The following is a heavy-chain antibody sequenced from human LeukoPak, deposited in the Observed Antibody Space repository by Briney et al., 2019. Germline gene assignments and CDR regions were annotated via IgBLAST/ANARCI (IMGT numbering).Heavy chain of an antibody. V-gene: IGHV3-43*02. CDR1: GFTFDDYA. D-gene: IGHD3-3*01. J-gene: IGHJ6*02. Sequence: GGSLRLSCAASGFTFDDYAMHWVRQAPGKGLEWVSLISGDGGSTYYADSVKGRFTISRDNSKNSLYLQMNSLRTEDTALYYCAKDIRYYDFWSGYYTPHYYYYGMDGWGQGTTGTVSS. CDR2: ISGDGGST. CDR3: AKDIRYYDFWSGYYTPHYYYYGMDG.